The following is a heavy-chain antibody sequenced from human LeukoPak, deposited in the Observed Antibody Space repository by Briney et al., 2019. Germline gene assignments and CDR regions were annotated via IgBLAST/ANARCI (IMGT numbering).Heavy chain of an antibody. CDR1: GGSISSYY. D-gene: IGHD3-3*01. V-gene: IGHV4-59*01. Sequence: SETLSLTCTVSGGSISSYYWSRIRQPPGKGLEWIGYIYYSGSTNYNPSLKSRVTISVDTSKNQFSLKLSSVTAADTAVYYCARGGYDFWSGSKNWFDPWGQGTLVTASS. J-gene: IGHJ5*02. CDR3: ARGGYDFWSGSKNWFDP. CDR2: IYYSGST.